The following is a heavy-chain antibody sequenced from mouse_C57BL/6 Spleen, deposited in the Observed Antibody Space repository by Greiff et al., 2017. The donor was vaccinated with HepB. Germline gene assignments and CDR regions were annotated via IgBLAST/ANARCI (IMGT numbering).Heavy chain of an antibody. D-gene: IGHD1-1*02. J-gene: IGHJ4*01. CDR2: IRNKANGYTT. CDR3: ASLYYGPQRGYAMDY. V-gene: IGHV7-3*01. Sequence: DVKLVESGGGLVQPGGSLSLSCAASGFTFTDYYMSWVRQPPGKALEWLGFIRNKANGYTTEYSASVKGRFTISRDNSQSILYRQMNALRAEDSATYYGASLYYGPQRGYAMDYWGQGTSVTVSS. CDR1: GFTFTDYY.